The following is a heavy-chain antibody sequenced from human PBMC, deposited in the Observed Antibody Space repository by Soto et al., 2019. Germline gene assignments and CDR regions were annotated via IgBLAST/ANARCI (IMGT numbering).Heavy chain of an antibody. CDR1: GGSFSSYV. Sequence: QVQLVQSGAEVKKPGSSVKVSCKASGGSFSSYVISWQRQAPGQGLEWMGGIIPIFGTASYAQKFQGRVTITAAESTSTAYMELSSLKSEDTAVYYCAIPIAYAMRGWDGIDVWGQGATVTVSS. J-gene: IGHJ6*02. D-gene: IGHD2-8*01. V-gene: IGHV1-69*01. CDR2: IIPIFGTA. CDR3: AIPIAYAMRGWDGIDV.